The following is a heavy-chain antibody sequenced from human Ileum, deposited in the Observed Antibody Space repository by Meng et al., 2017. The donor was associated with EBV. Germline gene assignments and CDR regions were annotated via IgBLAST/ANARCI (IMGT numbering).Heavy chain of an antibody. CDR1: GDSISSNNW. CDR2: IHHSGTT. D-gene: IGHD3-16*01. V-gene: IGHV4-4*02. Sequence: QVQLQWAGPGRWNPSGTLSLPCAVSGDSISSNNWWSWVRQSPGKGLEWIAEIHHSGTTTYNPSLKSRVTISVDKSENHFFLKLTSVTAADTAVYYCARGSDYVWGIWGQGTLVTVSS. CDR3: ARGSDYVWGI. J-gene: IGHJ4*02.